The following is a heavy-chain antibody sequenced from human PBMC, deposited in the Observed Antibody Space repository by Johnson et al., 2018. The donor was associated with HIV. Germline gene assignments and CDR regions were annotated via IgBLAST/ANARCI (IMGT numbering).Heavy chain of an antibody. V-gene: IGHV3-53*01. Sequence: YYADSVKGRFTISRDTSKNTLYLQMNSLRAEDTAVYYCARVSSGWYLAFDIWGQGTMVTVSS. D-gene: IGHD6-19*01. J-gene: IGHJ3*02. CDR3: ARVSSGWYLAFDI.